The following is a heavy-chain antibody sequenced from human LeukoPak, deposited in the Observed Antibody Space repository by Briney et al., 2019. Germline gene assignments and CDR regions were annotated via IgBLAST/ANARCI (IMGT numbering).Heavy chain of an antibody. CDR3: ARIIVGATTWAFDY. D-gene: IGHD1-26*01. V-gene: IGHV1-18*01. J-gene: IGHJ4*02. Sequence: ASVKVSCKASGYTFSSYGISWVRQAPGQGLEWMGWITVYNGNTNFAQKVQGRVTMTTDTSTSTAYMELRSLRSDDTAVYYCARIIVGATTWAFDYWGQGALVTVS. CDR1: GYTFSSYG. CDR2: ITVYNGNT.